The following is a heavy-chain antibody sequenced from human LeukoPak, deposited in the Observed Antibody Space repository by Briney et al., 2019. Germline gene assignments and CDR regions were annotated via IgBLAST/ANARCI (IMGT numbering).Heavy chain of an antibody. Sequence: GGSLRLSCVASGFTFSAYEMNWVRQAPGKGLVWVSRINSDGSSTSYADSVKGRFTISRDNAKNTLYLQMNSLRAEDTAVYYCARGILTGVNYWGQGTLVTVSS. V-gene: IGHV3-74*01. CDR3: ARGILTGVNY. CDR2: INSDGSST. J-gene: IGHJ4*02. D-gene: IGHD3-9*01. CDR1: GFTFSAYE.